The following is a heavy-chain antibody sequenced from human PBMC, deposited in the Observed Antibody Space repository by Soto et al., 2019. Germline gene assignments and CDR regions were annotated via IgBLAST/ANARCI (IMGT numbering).Heavy chain of an antibody. Sequence: EVQLLESGGGLVQPGGSLRLSCAASGFNFRNYAMSWVRQAPGKGLEWVSTISSGDAFTYYADSVKGRFTISRDYSKSTLYLQMNTLRAEDTAVYYCAKDRQDCSFSWGQGTLVTVSS. CDR3: AKDRQDCSFS. CDR1: GFNFRNYA. D-gene: IGHD2-21*01. J-gene: IGHJ5*02. V-gene: IGHV3-23*01. CDR2: ISSGDAFT.